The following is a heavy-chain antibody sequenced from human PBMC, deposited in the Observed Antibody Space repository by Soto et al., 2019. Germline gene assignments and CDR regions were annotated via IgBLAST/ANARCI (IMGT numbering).Heavy chain of an antibody. CDR1: GYTFTNYF. V-gene: IGHV1-46*01. CDR3: AREYGGRRAFDY. D-gene: IGHD1-26*01. J-gene: IGHJ4*02. CDR2: INPRADST. Sequence: QVQLVQSGAEVNKPGASVKVSCKTSGYTFTNYFIHWVRQAPGQGLEWMGIINPRADSTNYAQKFQDRVIVTRDTSTSTVYMELRSLRSEDTAVYFCAREYGGRRAFDYWGQGTLVNVSS.